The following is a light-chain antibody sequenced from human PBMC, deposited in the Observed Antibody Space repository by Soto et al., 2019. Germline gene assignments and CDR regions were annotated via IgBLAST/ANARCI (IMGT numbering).Light chain of an antibody. V-gene: IGKV3-15*01. CDR2: GAS. CDR1: QSVSSSY. J-gene: IGKJ1*01. Sequence: TPAPNTLALSPGDRATLSCRASQSVSSSYLAWYQQKPGQAPRLLIYGASTGATGIPARFSGSGSGTEFTLTISSLQSEDFALYYCQQYNDWPLTFGQGTKVDTK. CDR3: QQYNDWPLT.